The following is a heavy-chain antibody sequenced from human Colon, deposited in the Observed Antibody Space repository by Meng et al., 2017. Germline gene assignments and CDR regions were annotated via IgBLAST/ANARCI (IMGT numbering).Heavy chain of an antibody. CDR1: GYSFTTYA. Sequence: QVPVVQLWAEVKKPGAQVKVSCKASGYSFTTYAMHWVRQAPGQRLEWMGWINAGNGNTKYSEKFQSRVTITRDTAASTAYMELSSLRSEDTAVYYCARTGCSSSSCYDYWGQGTLVTVSS. CDR3: ARTGCSSSSCYDY. J-gene: IGHJ4*02. V-gene: IGHV1-3*01. CDR2: INAGNGNT. D-gene: IGHD2-2*01.